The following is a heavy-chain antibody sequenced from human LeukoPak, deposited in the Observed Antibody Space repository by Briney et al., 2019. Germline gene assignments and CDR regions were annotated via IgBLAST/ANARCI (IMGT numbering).Heavy chain of an antibody. Sequence: PGGSLRLSCAASGFTFSSYAMNWVRQASGKGLEWVSAISGSGGSTYYADSVKGRFSISRDHSKNTQYLQMNSLRAEDTAVYYCAKVVAAQYYFDYWAQVTLVTVSS. J-gene: IGHJ4*02. CDR1: GFTFSSYA. CDR2: ISGSGGST. D-gene: IGHD6-6*01. V-gene: IGHV3-23*01. CDR3: AKVVAAQYYFDY.